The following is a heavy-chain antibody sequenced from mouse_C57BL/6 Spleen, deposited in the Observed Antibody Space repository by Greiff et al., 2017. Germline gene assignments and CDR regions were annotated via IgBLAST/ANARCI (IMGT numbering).Heavy chain of an antibody. V-gene: IGHV14-2*01. Sequence: VQLQQSGAELVKPGASVKLSCTASGFNIKDYYMHWVKQRTEQGLEWIGRIDPEDGETKYAPNFQGRATIPADPSTNTAYLQHCSLTSEVTAVYYCARDCNYGGDFDYWGQGTTLTVSS. CDR3: ARDCNYGGDFDY. CDR1: GFNIKDYY. D-gene: IGHD2-1*01. J-gene: IGHJ2*01. CDR2: IDPEDGET.